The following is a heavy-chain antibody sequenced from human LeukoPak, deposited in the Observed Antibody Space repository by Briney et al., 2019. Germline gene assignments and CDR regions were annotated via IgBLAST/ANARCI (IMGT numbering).Heavy chain of an antibody. Sequence: PGGSLRLSCAASGFTFSSYEMNWVRQAPGKGLEWVSYISSSGSTIYYADSVKGRFTISRDNAKNSLYLQMNSLRAEDTAVYYCARDNVLRYFDWLLGGYYYYYYMDVWGKGTTVTISS. J-gene: IGHJ6*03. D-gene: IGHD3-9*01. CDR3: ARDNVLRYFDWLLGGYYYYYYMDV. V-gene: IGHV3-48*03. CDR1: GFTFSSYE. CDR2: ISSSGSTI.